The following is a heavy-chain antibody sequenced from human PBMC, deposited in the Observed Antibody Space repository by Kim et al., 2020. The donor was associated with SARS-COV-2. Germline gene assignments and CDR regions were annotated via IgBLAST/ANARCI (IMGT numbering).Heavy chain of an antibody. V-gene: IGHV3-7*03. J-gene: IGHJ4*02. D-gene: IGHD2-2*02. CDR2: T. Sequence: THYVDSVKGRLTISRDNAKNSLYLQMNNLRADDTAVYYCAGYTDAWFSNYWGQGTLVTVSS. CDR3: AGYTDAWFSNY.